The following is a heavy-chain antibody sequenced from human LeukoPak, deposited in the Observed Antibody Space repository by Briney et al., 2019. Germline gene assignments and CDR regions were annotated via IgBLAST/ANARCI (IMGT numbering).Heavy chain of an antibody. V-gene: IGHV4-39*07. CDR1: GGSISSSSYY. CDR2: INHSGST. J-gene: IGHJ5*02. CDR3: ARGTSYYYGSGSYYTNNWFDP. Sequence: SETLSLTCTVSGGSISSSSYYWSWIRQPPGKGLEWIGEINHSGSTNYNPSLKSRVTISVDTSKNQFSLKLSSVTAADTAVYYCARGTSYYYGSGSYYTNNWFDPWGQGTLVTVSS. D-gene: IGHD3-10*01.